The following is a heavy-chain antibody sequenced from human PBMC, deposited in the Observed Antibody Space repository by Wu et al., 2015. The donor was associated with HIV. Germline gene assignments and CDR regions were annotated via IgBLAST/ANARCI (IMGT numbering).Heavy chain of an antibody. D-gene: IGHD3-16*01. V-gene: IGHV1-2*02. CDR2: INPNSGGT. J-gene: IGHJ1*01. CDR1: GGTFSSYA. CDR3: AATLRFGYFQH. Sequence: QVQLVQSGAEVKKPGSSVKVSCKASGGTFSSYAISWVRQAPGQGLEWMGWINPNSGGTNYAQKFQGRVTMTRDTSISTAYMELSRLRSDDTAVYYCAATLRFGYFQHWGQGTLVTVSS.